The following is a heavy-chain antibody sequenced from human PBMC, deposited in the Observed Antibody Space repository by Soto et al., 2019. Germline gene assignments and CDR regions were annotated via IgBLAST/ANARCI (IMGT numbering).Heavy chain of an antibody. V-gene: IGHV4-31*03. D-gene: IGHD3-16*01. Sequence: SETLSLTCIVSGDSVSSGTYYWSWIRQPPGKGLEWIGYIYYSGSTYYNPSLKGRVTISVDTSKNQFSLKLSSVTAADTAVYYCARTNYDYVWGSHPLFDYWGQGTLVTVSS. CDR3: ARTNYDYVWGSHPLFDY. J-gene: IGHJ4*02. CDR2: IYYSGST. CDR1: GDSVSSGTYY.